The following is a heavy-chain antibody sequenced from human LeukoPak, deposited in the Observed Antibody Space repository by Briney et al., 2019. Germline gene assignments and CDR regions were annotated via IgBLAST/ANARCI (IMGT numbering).Heavy chain of an antibody. J-gene: IGHJ4*02. CDR1: GFTFSNYW. V-gene: IGHV3-74*01. Sequence: GGSLRLSCAASGFTFSNYWMHWVRQAPGKALVWVARIYNDGSTTHYADSAKGRFTISRDNAKNSLYLQMNSLRAEDTAVYYCARFALKTPPTDWGQGTLVTVSS. CDR3: ARFALKTPPTD. CDR2: IYNDGSTT.